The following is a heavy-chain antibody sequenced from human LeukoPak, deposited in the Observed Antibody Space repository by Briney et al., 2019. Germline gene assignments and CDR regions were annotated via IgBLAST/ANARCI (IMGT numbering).Heavy chain of an antibody. Sequence: GGSLRLSCAASGFTFSRHWMHWVRQAPGKGLVWISRINSDASDTNYADFVKGRFTISRDNAKNTVYLQINSLRDEDTAVYYCARICSSTDCLIPDWGQGTLVTVSS. CDR2: INSDASDT. CDR3: ARICSSTDCLIPD. J-gene: IGHJ4*02. CDR1: GFTFSRHW. V-gene: IGHV3-74*01. D-gene: IGHD2-2*01.